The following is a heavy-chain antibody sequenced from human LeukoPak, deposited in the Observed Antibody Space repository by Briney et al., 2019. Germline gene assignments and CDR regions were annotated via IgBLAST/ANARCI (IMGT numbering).Heavy chain of an antibody. CDR3: ARTYYYDSSGYYNLAFDI. CDR2: IRYDGSNK. J-gene: IGHJ3*02. D-gene: IGHD3-22*01. Sequence: PGGSLRLSCAASGFTFSFYGMHWVRQAPGKGLEWVAFIRYDGSNKYYADSVKGRFTISRDNSKNTLYLQMNSLRAEDTAVYYCARTYYYDSSGYYNLAFDIWGQGTMVTVSS. CDR1: GFTFSFYG. V-gene: IGHV3-30*02.